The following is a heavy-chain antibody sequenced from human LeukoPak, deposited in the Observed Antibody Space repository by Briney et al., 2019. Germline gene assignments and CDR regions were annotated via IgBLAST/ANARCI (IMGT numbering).Heavy chain of an antibody. CDR3: ARHVGRGTQIYYMDV. Sequence: SETLSLTCAVSGASITNGAYCWSWIRQPPGKGLEWIGYIYDSGTTFYNPSLRTRLAISVDTSKNQFSLRPTSVTAADTAVYYCARHVGRGTQIYYMDVWGKGTTVTVSS. D-gene: IGHD3-16*01. V-gene: IGHV4-30-4*07. J-gene: IGHJ6*03. CDR1: GASITNGAYC. CDR2: IYDSGTT.